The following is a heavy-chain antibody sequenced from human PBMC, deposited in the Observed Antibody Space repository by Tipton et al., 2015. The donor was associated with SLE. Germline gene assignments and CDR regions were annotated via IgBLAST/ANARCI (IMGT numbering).Heavy chain of an antibody. Sequence: TLSLTCAVSGGSLTSGFYSWGWIRQPPGKGLEWLGYIYHSGSTYYNPSLKSRVTISVDTSKNQFSLRVTSVTAADSAIYYCTRDRTPDYYYYYMDVWGKGTTVTVSS. CDR3: TRDRTPDYYYYYMDV. CDR1: GGSLTSGFYS. CDR2: IYHSGST. D-gene: IGHD2-15*01. V-gene: IGHV4-30-2*01. J-gene: IGHJ6*03.